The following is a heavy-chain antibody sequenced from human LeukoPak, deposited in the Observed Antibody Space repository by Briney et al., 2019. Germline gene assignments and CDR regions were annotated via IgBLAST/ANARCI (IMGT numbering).Heavy chain of an antibody. CDR3: AKGSGYDTDFDY. J-gene: IGHJ4*02. Sequence: GGSLRLSCAASGFTFSTYVMSWVRQAPGKGLEWVSGISGSGDNTYYADSVKGRFTIFRDNSKNTLYLQMNSLRAEDTAVYYCAKGSGYDTDFDYWGQGTLVSVSS. CDR1: GFTFSTYV. V-gene: IGHV3-23*01. D-gene: IGHD5-12*01. CDR2: ISGSGDNT.